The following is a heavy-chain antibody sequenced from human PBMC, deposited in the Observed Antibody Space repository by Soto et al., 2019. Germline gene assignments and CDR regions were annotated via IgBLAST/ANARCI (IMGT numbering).Heavy chain of an antibody. Sequence: PGASLKISCKGSGYSFSSHWIGWVRQMPGNGLDLMGIIYPGDSDTRYSPSFLGQVTIPADKSISTAYLQWSSLEASDTAMYYCARPTYCSSTHCSPFDYWGQGTLVTVSS. D-gene: IGHD2-2*01. CDR3: ARPTYCSSTHCSPFDY. V-gene: IGHV5-51*01. CDR1: GYSFSSHW. CDR2: IYPGDSDT. J-gene: IGHJ4*02.